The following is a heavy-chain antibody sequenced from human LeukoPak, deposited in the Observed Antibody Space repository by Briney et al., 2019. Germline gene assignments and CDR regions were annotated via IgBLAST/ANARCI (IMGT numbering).Heavy chain of an antibody. V-gene: IGHV1-2*02. CDR2: INPNSGGT. J-gene: IGHJ4*02. CDR1: GYTFTSYG. Sequence: ASVKVSCKASGYTFTSYGISWVRQAPGQGLEWMGWINPNSGGTNYAQKFQGRVTMTRDTSISTAYMELSRLRSDDTAVYYCARDFGDIAATRDCWGQGTLVTISS. CDR3: ARDFGDIAATRDC. D-gene: IGHD6-13*01.